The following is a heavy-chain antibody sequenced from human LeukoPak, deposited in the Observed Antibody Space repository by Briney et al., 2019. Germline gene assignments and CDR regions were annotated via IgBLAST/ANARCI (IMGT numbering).Heavy chain of an antibody. V-gene: IGHV3-30*18. CDR3: ANDEMATIPSFDY. Sequence: GRSLRLSCAASGFTSSSYGMHWVRQAPGKGLEWVAVISYDGSNKYYADSVKGRFTISRDNSKNTLYLQMNSLRAEDTAVYYCANDEMATIPSFDYWGQGTLVTVSS. J-gene: IGHJ4*02. D-gene: IGHD5-24*01. CDR1: GFTSSSYG. CDR2: ISYDGSNK.